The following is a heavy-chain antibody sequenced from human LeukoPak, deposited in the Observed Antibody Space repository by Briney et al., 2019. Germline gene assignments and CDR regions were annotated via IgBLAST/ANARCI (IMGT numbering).Heavy chain of an antibody. D-gene: IGHD6-13*01. CDR1: GFTFSRYA. J-gene: IGHJ4*02. CDR3: VKDKWGSSWTDLNFDY. CDR2: ISSNGGST. Sequence: GGSLRLSCSASGFTFSRYAIHWVRQAPGKGLEYVSAISSNGGSTYYADSVKGRFTISRDNSKSTLYLQMSSLRAEDTAVYYCVKDKWGSSWTDLNFDYWGQGTLVTVSS. V-gene: IGHV3-64D*06.